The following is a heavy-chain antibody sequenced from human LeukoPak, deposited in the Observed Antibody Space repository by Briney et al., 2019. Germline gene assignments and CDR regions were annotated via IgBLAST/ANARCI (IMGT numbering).Heavy chain of an antibody. CDR2: FDPEDGET. CDR1: GYTLTELS. V-gene: IGHV1-24*01. D-gene: IGHD1-26*01. J-gene: IGHJ4*02. CDR3: ATGVGYSGSYYGLFDY. Sequence: ASVKVSCKVSGYTLTELSMHWVRQAPGKGLEWKGGFDPEDGETIYAQKFQGRVTMTEDTSTDTAYMELSSLRSEDTAVYYCATGVGYSGSYYGLFDYWGQGTLVTVSS.